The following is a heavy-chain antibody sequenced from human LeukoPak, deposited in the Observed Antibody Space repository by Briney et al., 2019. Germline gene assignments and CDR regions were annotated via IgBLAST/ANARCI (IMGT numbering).Heavy chain of an antibody. CDR2: ISSSSSYI. Sequence: GGSLRLSCAASGFTFSSYSMNWVRQAPGKGLEWVSSISSSSSYIYYADSVKGRFTISRDNAKNSLYLQMNSLRAEDTAVYYCARMAYYYDSSGYYPYWGQGTLVTVSS. D-gene: IGHD3-22*01. V-gene: IGHV3-21*01. CDR1: GFTFSSYS. CDR3: ARMAYYYDSSGYYPY. J-gene: IGHJ4*02.